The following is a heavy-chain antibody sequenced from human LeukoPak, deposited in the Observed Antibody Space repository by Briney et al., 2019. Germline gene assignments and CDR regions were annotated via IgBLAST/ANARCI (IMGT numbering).Heavy chain of an antibody. CDR3: ARGYDSSGYYEGTVDWFDP. V-gene: IGHV1-69*13. J-gene: IGHJ5*02. D-gene: IGHD3-22*01. Sequence: SVKVSCKASGGTFSSYAISWVRQAPGQGLEWMGGIIPIFGTANYAQKFQGRVTITADESTSTAYMELRSLRSDDTAVYYCARGYDSSGYYEGTVDWFDPWGQGTLVTVSS. CDR1: GGTFSSYA. CDR2: IIPIFGTA.